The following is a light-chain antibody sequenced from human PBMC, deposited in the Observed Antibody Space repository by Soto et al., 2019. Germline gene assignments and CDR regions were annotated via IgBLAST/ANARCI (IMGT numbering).Light chain of an antibody. CDR3: SSYTSSSTRPNWV. Sequence: QSALTQPASVSGSPGQSITISCTGTSSDVGGYNYVSWYQQHPGKAPKLMIYEVSNRPSGVSNRFSGSKSGNTASLTISGLQAEDEDDYYCSSYTSSSTRPNWVFGGGTKVTVL. V-gene: IGLV2-14*01. CDR1: SSDVGGYNY. J-gene: IGLJ3*02. CDR2: EVS.